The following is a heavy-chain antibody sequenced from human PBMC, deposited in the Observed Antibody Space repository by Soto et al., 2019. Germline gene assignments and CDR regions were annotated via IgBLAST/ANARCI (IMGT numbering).Heavy chain of an antibody. CDR1: GFTFSDHC. D-gene: IGHD3-10*01. CDR2: TRNKANSYTT. Sequence: EVQLVESGGGLVQPGGSLRLSCAASGFTFSDHCMDWVRQAPGKGLEWVGRTRNKANSYTTEYAASVKGRFTISRDDSKNSLYLQMNSLKTQDTAVYYCAPAFGEATEYYGMDVWGQGTTVTVSS. V-gene: IGHV3-72*01. J-gene: IGHJ6*02. CDR3: APAFGEATEYYGMDV.